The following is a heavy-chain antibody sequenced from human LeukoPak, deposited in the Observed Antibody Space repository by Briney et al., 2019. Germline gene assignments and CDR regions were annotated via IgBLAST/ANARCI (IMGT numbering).Heavy chain of an antibody. J-gene: IGHJ4*02. Sequence: SETLSLTCTVSDGSITNCDWSWIRQPPGKGLEFIGHVHYSGTTNYNPSLRSRVTISIDTSKKHFFLKLKSVTAADTAVYYCATGYGDFRVEGRYFYSWGQGTLVTVSS. CDR3: ATGYGDFRVEGRYFYS. D-gene: IGHD4-17*01. CDR2: VHYSGTT. V-gene: IGHV4-59*01. CDR1: DGSITNCD.